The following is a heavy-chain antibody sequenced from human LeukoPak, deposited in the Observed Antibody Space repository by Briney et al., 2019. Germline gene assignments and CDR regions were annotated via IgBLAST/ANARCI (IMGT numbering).Heavy chain of an antibody. CDR3: ARDQYSGRFDY. CDR1: GGSITNYY. D-gene: IGHD1-26*01. V-gene: IGHV4-59*01. J-gene: IGHJ4*02. Sequence: SETLSLTCPVSGGSITNYYWSWIRQPPGKGLECVGYVYYSGNPEYNPSLKSRVTISIDTSKNQFSLKLSSATAADTAVYYCARDQYSGRFDYWGQGTLVTVSS. CDR2: VYYSGNP.